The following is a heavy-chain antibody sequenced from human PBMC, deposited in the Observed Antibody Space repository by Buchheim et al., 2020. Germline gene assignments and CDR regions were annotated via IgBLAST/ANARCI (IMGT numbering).Heavy chain of an antibody. V-gene: IGHV4-39*07. CDR2: IYYSGST. Sequence: QLQLQESGPGLVKPSETLSLTCTVSGGSISSSSYYWGWIRQPPGKGLEWIGSIYYSGSTYYNPSLKSRVTISVDTSTNQFSLKLSSVTAADTAVYYCARGVRYCSGGSCYSGHYFDYWGQGTLVTVSS. J-gene: IGHJ4*02. D-gene: IGHD2-15*01. CDR3: ARGVRYCSGGSCYSGHYFDY. CDR1: GGSISSSSYY.